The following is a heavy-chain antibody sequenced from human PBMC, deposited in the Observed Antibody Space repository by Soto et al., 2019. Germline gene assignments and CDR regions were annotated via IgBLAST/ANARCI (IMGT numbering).Heavy chain of an antibody. Sequence: EVQLVESGGGLVQPGGSLRLSCAASGFTFSSYEMNWVRQAPGKGLEWVSYMSSSGSTIYYADSVKGRFTISRDNAKNSLYLQMNSLTAEDTAVYYCARDEGVRSGDYFDYWGQGTLVTVSS. J-gene: IGHJ4*02. V-gene: IGHV3-48*03. D-gene: IGHD3-16*01. CDR1: GFTFSSYE. CDR3: ARDEGVRSGDYFDY. CDR2: MSSSGSTI.